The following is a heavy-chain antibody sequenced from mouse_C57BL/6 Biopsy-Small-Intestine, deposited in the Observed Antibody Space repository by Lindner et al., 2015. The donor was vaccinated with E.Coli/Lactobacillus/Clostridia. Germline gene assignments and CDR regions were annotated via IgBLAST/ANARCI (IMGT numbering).Heavy chain of an antibody. J-gene: IGHJ2*01. CDR1: GYAFSSSW. CDR3: ARFDYGSSYYFDY. Sequence: VQLQESGPELVKPGAPVKISCKASGYAFSSSWMNWVKQRPGKGLEWIGRIYSGDGDTNYNGKFKGKATLTADKSSSTAYMQLSSLTSEDSAVYFCARFDYGSSYYFDYWGQGTTLTVSS. V-gene: IGHV1-82*01. D-gene: IGHD1-1*01. CDR2: IYSGDGDT.